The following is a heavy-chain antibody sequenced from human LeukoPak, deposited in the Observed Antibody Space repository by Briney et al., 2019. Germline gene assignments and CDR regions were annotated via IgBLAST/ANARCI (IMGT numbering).Heavy chain of an antibody. Sequence: GGSLRLSCAASGFTFSSYAMNWVRQAPGKGLEWVSSISSSSTYIYYADSVKGPFTISRDNAKNSLYLQMNSLRAEDTAVYYCARDPLPPVTDAFDIWGQGTMVTVSS. CDR3: ARDPLPPVTDAFDI. D-gene: IGHD1-14*01. V-gene: IGHV3-21*01. CDR2: ISSSSTYI. CDR1: GFTFSSYA. J-gene: IGHJ3*02.